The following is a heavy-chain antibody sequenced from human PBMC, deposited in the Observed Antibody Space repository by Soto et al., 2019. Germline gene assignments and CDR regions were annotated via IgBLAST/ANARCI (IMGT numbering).Heavy chain of an antibody. CDR1: GGSISNSY. J-gene: IGHJ5*02. Sequence: SETLSLTCTVSGGSISNSYWSWIRQSPEKGLEWIGYIYSSGSTNYNPSLKSRVTISVDTSKNQFSLKLSSVTAADTAVYYCARGGDTAIGLACWFDPWGQGTLVTVSS. CDR2: IYSSGST. D-gene: IGHD2-21*02. CDR3: ARGGDTAIGLACWFDP. V-gene: IGHV4-59*01.